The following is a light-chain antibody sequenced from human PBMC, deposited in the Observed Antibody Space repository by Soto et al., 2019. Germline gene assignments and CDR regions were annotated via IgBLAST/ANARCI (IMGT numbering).Light chain of an antibody. V-gene: IGLV2-14*01. CDR2: EVS. CDR3: SSYTTSSTYV. Sequence: QSALTQHASVSGSPGQSITISCTGTSSDVGGYNYVSWYQQHPGKAPKLMISEVSNRPSGVSNRFSGSKSGNTASLTISGLQAEYEADYYCSSYTTSSTYVFGTGTKVTVL. J-gene: IGLJ1*01. CDR1: SSDVGGYNY.